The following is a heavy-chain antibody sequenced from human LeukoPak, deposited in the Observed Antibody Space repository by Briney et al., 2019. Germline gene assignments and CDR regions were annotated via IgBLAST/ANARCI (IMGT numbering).Heavy chain of an antibody. D-gene: IGHD2-2*01. J-gene: IGHJ4*02. CDR3: AKLSRVVPAAESDY. CDR1: GFTFSSYS. V-gene: IGHV3-48*01. Sequence: GGSLRLSCAASGFTFSSYSMNWVRQAPGKGLEWVSYISSSSSTIYYADSVKGRFTISRDNAKNSLYLQMNSLRAEDTAVYYCAKLSRVVPAAESDYWGQGTLVTVSS. CDR2: ISSSSSTI.